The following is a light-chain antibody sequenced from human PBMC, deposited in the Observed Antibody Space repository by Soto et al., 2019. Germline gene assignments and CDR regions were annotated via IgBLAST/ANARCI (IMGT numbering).Light chain of an antibody. Sequence: SVLTQPTSASGTPGQRGPLPCSGSNTNIGSKTVNWYQQLPGTAPKLLIYSNYQRPSGVPDRFSGSKSGTSASLAISGLQSEDEADYYCSAWDASLNGYVFGTGTKVTVL. CDR2: SNY. CDR1: NTNIGSKT. V-gene: IGLV1-44*01. CDR3: SAWDASLNGYV. J-gene: IGLJ1*01.